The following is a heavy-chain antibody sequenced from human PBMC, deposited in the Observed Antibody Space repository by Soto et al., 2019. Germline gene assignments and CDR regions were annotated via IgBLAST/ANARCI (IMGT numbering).Heavy chain of an antibody. Sequence: EVQLVESGGGLVQPGGSLKLSCAVSGSTFSGSAIHWVRQASGKGLEWVGRVRNKVNNYATAYATSMEGRFSISRDDSGNTAYLQMNGLKTEDTAIYYCAGGSDFWRFDHWGQGTLVTVSS. J-gene: IGHJ4*02. CDR3: AGGSDFWRFDH. CDR2: VRNKVNNYAT. CDR1: GSTFSGSA. V-gene: IGHV3-73*01. D-gene: IGHD3-3*01.